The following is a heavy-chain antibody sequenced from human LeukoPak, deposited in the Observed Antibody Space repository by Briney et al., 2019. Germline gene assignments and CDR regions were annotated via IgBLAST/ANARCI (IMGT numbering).Heavy chain of an antibody. CDR2: INPNSGGT. CDR3: ARHYYDRYYYYGMDV. J-gene: IGHJ6*02. CDR1: GYTFTGYY. Sequence: GASVKVSCKASGYTFTGYYMHWVRQAPGQGLEWMGWINPNSGGTNYAQKFQGRVTMTRDTSISTAYMELSRLRSDDTAVYYCARHYYDRYYYYGMDVWGQGTTVTVSS. D-gene: IGHD3-3*01. V-gene: IGHV1-2*02.